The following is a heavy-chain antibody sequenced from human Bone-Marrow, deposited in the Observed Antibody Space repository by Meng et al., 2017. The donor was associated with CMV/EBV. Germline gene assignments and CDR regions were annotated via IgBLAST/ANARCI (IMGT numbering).Heavy chain of an antibody. CDR1: GGSVSSGSYY. J-gene: IGHJ5*02. Sequence: SETLSLTCTVSGGSVSSGSYYWSWIRQPPGKGLEWIGYIYYSGSTNYNPSLKSRVTISVDTSKNQFSLKLSSVTAADTAVYYCAREVSDFWSGYGVNWFDPWGQRTLVTVSS. V-gene: IGHV4-61*01. D-gene: IGHD3-3*01. CDR3: AREVSDFWSGYGVNWFDP. CDR2: IYYSGST.